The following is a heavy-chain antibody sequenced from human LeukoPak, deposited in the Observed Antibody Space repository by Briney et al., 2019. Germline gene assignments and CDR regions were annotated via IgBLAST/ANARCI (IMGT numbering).Heavy chain of an antibody. D-gene: IGHD3-22*01. CDR2: IYTSGST. J-gene: IGHJ5*02. CDR1: GGSISSYY. CDR3: ARQGGYDSSGYYPNWFDP. V-gene: IGHV4-4*09. Sequence: SETLSLPCTVSGGSISSYYWSWIRQPPGKGLEWIGYIYTSGSTNYNPSLKSRVTISVDTSKNQFSLKLSSVTAADTAVYYCARQGGYDSSGYYPNWFDPWGQGTLVTVSS.